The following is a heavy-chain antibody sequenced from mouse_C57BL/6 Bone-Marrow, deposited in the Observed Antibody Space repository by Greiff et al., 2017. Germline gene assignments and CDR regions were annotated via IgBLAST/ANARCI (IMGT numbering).Heavy chain of an antibody. D-gene: IGHD2-12*01. CDR2: LYPGGGYT. J-gene: IGHJ2*01. CDR3: ARGLREGYCDY. CDR1: GYTFTNYW. V-gene: IGHV1-63*01. Sequence: QVQLQQSGAELVRPGTSVKMSCKASGYTFTNYWLGWAKQRPGHGLEWIGDLYPGGGYTNYNEKFKGKATLTADKSSSTAYMQFSSLRSEDSAIYYCARGLREGYCDYWGQGTTLTVAS.